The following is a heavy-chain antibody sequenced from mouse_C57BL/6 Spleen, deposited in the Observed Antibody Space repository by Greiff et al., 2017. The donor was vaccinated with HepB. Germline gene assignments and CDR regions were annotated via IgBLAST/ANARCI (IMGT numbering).Heavy chain of an antibody. CDR3: ARSGTEAWFAY. CDR1: GFSLSTSGMG. D-gene: IGHD4-1*01. J-gene: IGHJ3*01. CDR2: IYWDDDK. V-gene: IGHV8-12*01. Sequence: QVTLKECGPGILQSSQTLSLTCSFSGFSLSTSGMGVSWIRQPSGKGLEWLAHIYWDDDKRYNPSLKSRLTISKDTSRNQVFLKITSVDTADTATYYCARSGTEAWFAYWGQGTLVTVSA.